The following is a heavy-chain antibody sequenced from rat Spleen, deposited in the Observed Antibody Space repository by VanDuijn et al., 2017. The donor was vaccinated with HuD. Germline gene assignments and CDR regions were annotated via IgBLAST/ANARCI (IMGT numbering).Heavy chain of an antibody. CDR3: AFNNYDWFAY. J-gene: IGHJ3*01. CDR2: IKAKSNNYAT. CDR1: GFTFSTAW. V-gene: IGHV6-6*01. Sequence: EVQVLESGGGLVQPGNSLKLSCATSGFTFSTAWMYWYRQFPEKRLEWVARIKAKSNNYATDYTESVKGRFTISRDDSKSSIYLQMNNLKEEDAAIYYCAFNNYDWFAYWGQGTLVTVSS. D-gene: IGHD1-10*01.